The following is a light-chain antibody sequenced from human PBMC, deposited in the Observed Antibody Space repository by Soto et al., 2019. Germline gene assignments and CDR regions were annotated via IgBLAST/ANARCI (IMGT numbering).Light chain of an antibody. Sequence: DIQMTQSPSTLSGSVGDRVTITCRASQTISSWLAWYQQKPGKAPKLLIYNASTLESGVPSRFSGSGSGTEFTLTIRSLQPDDFATYYCRQSGGTFGQGTKVDI. CDR2: NAS. CDR1: QTISSW. V-gene: IGKV1-5*03. CDR3: RQSGGT. J-gene: IGKJ1*01.